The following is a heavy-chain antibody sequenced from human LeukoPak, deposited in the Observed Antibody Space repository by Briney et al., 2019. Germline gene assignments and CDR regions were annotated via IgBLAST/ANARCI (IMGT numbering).Heavy chain of an antibody. CDR2: IYYSGST. J-gene: IGHJ4*02. CDR3: ARENSYYESSGYYFGSGYFDY. Sequence: SETLSLTCTVSGGSFSPHYWIWIRQPPGKGLEWIGYIYYSGSTNYNPSLRSRVTISVDTSKNLFSLRLSSVTAADTAVYYCARENSYYESSGYYFGSGYFDYWGQGTLVTVSS. V-gene: IGHV4-59*11. D-gene: IGHD3-22*01. CDR1: GGSFSPHY.